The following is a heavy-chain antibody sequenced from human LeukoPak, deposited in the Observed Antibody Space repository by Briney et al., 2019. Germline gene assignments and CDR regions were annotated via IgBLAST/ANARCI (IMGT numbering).Heavy chain of an antibody. Sequence: GGSLRLSCAASGFTFSNYAMYWVRQAPERGLEYVSAISTNGGSTDYANSVKGRFTISRDNSDNRVFLQMGTLRAEDMAVYYCARGGYYDSSGSFDYWGQGILVTVSS. CDR1: GFTFSNYA. CDR2: ISTNGGST. V-gene: IGHV3-64*01. D-gene: IGHD3-22*01. J-gene: IGHJ4*02. CDR3: ARGGYYDSSGSFDY.